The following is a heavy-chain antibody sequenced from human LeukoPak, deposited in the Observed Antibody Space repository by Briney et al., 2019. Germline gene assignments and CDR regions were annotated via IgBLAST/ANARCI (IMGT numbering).Heavy chain of an antibody. CDR1: GGTFSSYA. D-gene: IGHD3-22*01. Sequence: SVKVSCKASGGTFSSYAISWVRQAPGQGLEWMGRIIPILGIANYAQKFQGRATITADKSTSTAYIELSSLRSEDTAVYYCARDYYDSSGYYTAREPYYFDYWGQGTLVTVSS. V-gene: IGHV1-69*04. CDR2: IIPILGIA. J-gene: IGHJ4*02. CDR3: ARDYYDSSGYYTAREPYYFDY.